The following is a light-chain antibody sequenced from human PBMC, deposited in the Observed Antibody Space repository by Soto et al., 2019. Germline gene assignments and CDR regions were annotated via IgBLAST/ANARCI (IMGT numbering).Light chain of an antibody. CDR2: DVT. J-gene: IGLJ2*01. CDR1: SSDVGGYNY. CDR3: SSYARNRDVL. Sequence: QSALTQPASVSGSPGQSITISCTGTSSDVGGYNYVSWYQHHPGKAPKLMIYDVTNRPSRVSNRFSGSESGNTASLSISGLQAEDEADYYCSSYARNRDVLFGGGTKLTVL. V-gene: IGLV2-14*03.